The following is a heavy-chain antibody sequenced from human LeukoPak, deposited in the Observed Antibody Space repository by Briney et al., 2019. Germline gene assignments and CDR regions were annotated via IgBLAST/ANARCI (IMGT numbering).Heavy chain of an antibody. V-gene: IGHV3-7*01. J-gene: IGHJ4*02. CDR3: AAYYSSSWDY. D-gene: IGHD6-13*01. CDR2: IKQDGSEE. CDR1: GFTFSSYS. Sequence: PGGSLRPSSASSGFTFSSYSICSGRQPPGKGLQWVANIKQDGSEEYCVASVKGRFTISRDNAKNSLYLQMNSLRAEDTAVYYCAAYYSSSWDYWGQGTLVTVSA.